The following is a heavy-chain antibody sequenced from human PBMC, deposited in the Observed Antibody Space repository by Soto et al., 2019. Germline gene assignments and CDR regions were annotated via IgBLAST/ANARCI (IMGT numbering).Heavy chain of an antibody. Sequence: GGSLRLSCAASGFTFSSYGMHWVRQAPGKGLEWVAVIWYDGSNKYYADSVKGRFTISRDNSKNTLYLQMNSLRAEDTAVYYCASARSRRASYYYYGMDVWGQGTTVTVSS. CDR3: ASARSRRASYYYYGMDV. CDR1: GFTFSSYG. J-gene: IGHJ6*02. D-gene: IGHD1-1*01. V-gene: IGHV3-33*01. CDR2: IWYDGSNK.